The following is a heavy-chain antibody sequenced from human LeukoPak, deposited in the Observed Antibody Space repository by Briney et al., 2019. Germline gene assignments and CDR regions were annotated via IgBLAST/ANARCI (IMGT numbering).Heavy chain of an antibody. V-gene: IGHV3-11*04. Sequence: GGSLRLSCAASGFTFSDYYMSWIRQAPGKGLEWISYISSSGDTIFYADSVKGRFTISRDNAKNSLYLQMNSLRAGDTAVYYCAELGITMIGGVWGKGTTVTISS. J-gene: IGHJ6*04. CDR3: AELGITMIGGV. D-gene: IGHD3-10*02. CDR2: ISSSGDTI. CDR1: GFTFSDYY.